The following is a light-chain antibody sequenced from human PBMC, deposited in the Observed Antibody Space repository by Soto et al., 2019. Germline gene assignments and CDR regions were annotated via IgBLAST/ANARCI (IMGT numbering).Light chain of an antibody. Sequence: DSQMTQSPSTLSASVGDRVTITCRASQSITNWLAWYQQKPGKAPKLLISKASTLESGVPSRFTGSGSGTEFTLTISSLQPDDFATYYCQQYNSYSLTFGGGTKVEIK. CDR2: KAS. J-gene: IGKJ4*01. CDR1: QSITNW. CDR3: QQYNSYSLT. V-gene: IGKV1-5*03.